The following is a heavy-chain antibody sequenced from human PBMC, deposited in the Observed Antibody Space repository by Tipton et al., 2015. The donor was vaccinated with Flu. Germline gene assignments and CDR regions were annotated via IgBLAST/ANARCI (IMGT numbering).Heavy chain of an antibody. CDR1: GGSINSGSYY. D-gene: IGHD3-10*01. CDR3: ARDRSGSSSYYGAFDT. V-gene: IGHV4-61*02. Sequence: TLSLTCTVSGGSINSGSYYWSWIRQPAGQGLQWIGRIYTSGSTNYNFSLNSRVTISVDTSKNQFYLRLTSVTAADTAIYYCARDRSGSSSYYGAFDTWGQGTMVNVSS. J-gene: IGHJ3*02. CDR2: IYTSGST.